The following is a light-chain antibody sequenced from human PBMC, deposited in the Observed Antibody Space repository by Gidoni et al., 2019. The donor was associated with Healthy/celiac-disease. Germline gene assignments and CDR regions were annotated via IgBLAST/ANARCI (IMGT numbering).Light chain of an antibody. CDR3: QQRSNWPLT. J-gene: IGKJ4*01. CDR1: QSVSSY. Sequence: VLTQSPATLSLSPGERATLSCRASQSVSSYLAWYQQKPGQAPRRLIYDASNRATGIPARFSGSGSGTDFTLTISSLEPEDFAVYYCQQRSNWPLTFGGGTKVEIK. CDR2: DAS. V-gene: IGKV3-11*01.